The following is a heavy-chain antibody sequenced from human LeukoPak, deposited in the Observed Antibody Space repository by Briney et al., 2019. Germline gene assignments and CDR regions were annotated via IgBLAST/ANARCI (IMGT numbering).Heavy chain of an antibody. V-gene: IGHV3-23*01. Sequence: PGGSLRLSCAASGFTFSNYAMRWVRQAPGQGLEWVSTITGSTSRTYYADSVKGRFTISRDNSKNTLYLQMNSLRAEDTAVYYCAKNYDGAFDIWGQGTMVTVSS. CDR2: ITGSTSRT. CDR1: GFTFSNYA. D-gene: IGHD1-7*01. J-gene: IGHJ3*02. CDR3: AKNYDGAFDI.